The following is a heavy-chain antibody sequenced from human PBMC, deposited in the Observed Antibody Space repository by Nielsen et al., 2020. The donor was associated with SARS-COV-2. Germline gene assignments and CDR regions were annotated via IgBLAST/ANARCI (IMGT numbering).Heavy chain of an antibody. J-gene: IGHJ4*02. Sequence: GGSLRLSCAASGFTFSSYAMHWVRQAPGKGLEWVAVISYDGSNKYYADSVKGRFTISRDNSKNTLYLQMNSLRAEDTAVYYCARGEGYSSTFDYWGQGTLVTVSS. CDR2: ISYDGSNK. CDR1: GFTFSSYA. V-gene: IGHV3-30*04. D-gene: IGHD6-13*01. CDR3: ARGEGYSSTFDY.